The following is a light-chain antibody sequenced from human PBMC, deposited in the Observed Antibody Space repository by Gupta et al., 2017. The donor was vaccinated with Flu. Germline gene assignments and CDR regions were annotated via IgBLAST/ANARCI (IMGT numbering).Light chain of an antibody. CDR3: AAWDDRRGGGV. CDR1: NSNVGSNS. Sequence: QSVLTPPPSASGPTGHRVTISCSGDNSNVGSNSVCWYHHPPGPAPKLLMYENNQRPSGVPDRFSGSKYGSSAALAISGLRAEDEADYYCAAWDDRRGGGVFGGGTKLTVL. CDR2: ENN. J-gene: IGLJ3*02. V-gene: IGLV1-47*01.